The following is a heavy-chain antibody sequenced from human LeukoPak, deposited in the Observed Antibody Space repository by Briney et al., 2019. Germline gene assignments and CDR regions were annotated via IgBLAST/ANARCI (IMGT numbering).Heavy chain of an antibody. CDR1: GGSISGYY. Sequence: SETLSLTCTVSGGSISGYYWSWIRQPPGKELEYIGNIYNTGSTNYNPSLKSRVTISVDTSKNQFSLKLTSVTAADTAVYYCARRVHRSAYIDYCGQGTRVTVSA. CDR3: ARRVHRSAYIDY. V-gene: IGHV4-59*01. J-gene: IGHJ4*02. CDR2: IYNTGST. D-gene: IGHD3-22*01.